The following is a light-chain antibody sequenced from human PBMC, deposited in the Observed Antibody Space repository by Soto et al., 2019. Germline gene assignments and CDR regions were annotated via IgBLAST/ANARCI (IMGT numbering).Light chain of an antibody. CDR2: DVS. J-gene: IGLJ1*01. V-gene: IGLV2-14*03. CDR1: SSDVGGYNY. CDR3: SSYTTSNTRQIV. Sequence: QSVLTQPASVSGSPGQSITISCTGTSSDVGGYNYVSWYQHHLGNALNLLIYDVSNWPSGISNCFSGSKSDNTASLTISGLQPEDEADYYCSSYTTSNTRQIVFGTGTKVTVL.